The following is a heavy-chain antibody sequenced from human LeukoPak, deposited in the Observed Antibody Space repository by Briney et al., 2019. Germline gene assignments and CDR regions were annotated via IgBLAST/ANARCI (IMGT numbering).Heavy chain of an antibody. D-gene: IGHD6-13*01. Sequence: GGSLRLSCAASGFTFSSYEMNWVRQAPGKGLEWVSYISSSGSTMYYADSVKGRFTISRDNAKNSLYLQMNSLRAEDTAVYYCAREGSTIDYWGREPWSPSPQ. CDR3: AREGSTIDY. CDR2: ISSSGSTM. CDR1: GFTFSSYE. J-gene: IGHJ4*02. V-gene: IGHV3-48*03.